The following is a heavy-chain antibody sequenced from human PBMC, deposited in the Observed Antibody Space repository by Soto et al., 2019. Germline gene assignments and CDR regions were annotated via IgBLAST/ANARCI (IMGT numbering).Heavy chain of an antibody. D-gene: IGHD3-10*01. CDR1: GFSFTTYW. CDR3: AGGGVRGVITRTRDYYGMDV. J-gene: IGHJ6*02. Sequence: GESLKISCKGSGFSFTTYWIAWVRQMPGKGLGWMGIIYPGDSDTRYSPSFQGQVTISADKSISTAYLQWSSLKASDTAMYYCAGGGVRGVITRTRDYYGMDVWGQGTTVTVSS. V-gene: IGHV5-51*01. CDR2: IYPGDSDT.